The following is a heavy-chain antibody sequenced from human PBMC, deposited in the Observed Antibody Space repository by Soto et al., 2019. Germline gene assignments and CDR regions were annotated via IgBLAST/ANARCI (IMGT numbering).Heavy chain of an antibody. V-gene: IGHV4-34*01. CDR3: ARDKITGLFDY. D-gene: IGHD2-8*02. Sequence: QVQLQQWGAGLLKPSETLSLTCAVYGGSFSGYSWTWIRQPPGTGLEWIGGINHSGSTNYNPSLKSRVTISVDTSKNQFSLKLNSVTAADTAVYYCARDKITGLFDYWGQGTLVTVSS. CDR2: INHSGST. CDR1: GGSFSGYS. J-gene: IGHJ4*02.